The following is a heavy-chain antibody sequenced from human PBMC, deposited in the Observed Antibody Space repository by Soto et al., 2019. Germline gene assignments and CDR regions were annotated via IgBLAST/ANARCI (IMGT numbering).Heavy chain of an antibody. CDR1: GFSLSSAGVA. J-gene: IGHJ5*02. CDR3: GHRRDVATQCWFET. Sequence: QITFKESGPTLVKSTQNLTLTCTFSGFSLSSAGVAVGWIRQPPANALEWLPIIYASGGTHSTTSLKTRRTITKDDYNNQLFLTINNMDPVDTATYCCGHRRDVATQCWFETCGQGILVTVSS. V-gene: IGHV2-5*01. D-gene: IGHD6-6*01. CDR2: IYASGGT.